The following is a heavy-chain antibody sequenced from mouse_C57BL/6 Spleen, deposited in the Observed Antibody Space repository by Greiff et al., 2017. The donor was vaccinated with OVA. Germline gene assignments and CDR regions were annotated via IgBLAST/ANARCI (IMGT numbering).Heavy chain of an antibody. CDR1: GYTFTSYT. J-gene: IGHJ1*03. CDR3: AREGVKLYFDV. D-gene: IGHD2-1*01. V-gene: IGHV1-4*01. Sequence: QVQLQQSGAELARPGASVKMSCKASGYTFTSYTMHWVKQRPGQGLEWIGYINPSSGYTKYNQKFKDKATLTADKSSSTAYMQLSSLTSEDSAVYYCAREGVKLYFDVWGTGTTVTVSS. CDR2: INPSSGYT.